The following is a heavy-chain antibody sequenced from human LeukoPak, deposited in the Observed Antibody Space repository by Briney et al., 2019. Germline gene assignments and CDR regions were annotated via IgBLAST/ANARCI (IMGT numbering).Heavy chain of an antibody. V-gene: IGHV1-69*13. CDR3: ARGSQRGSPAAPLGY. Sequence: ASVKVSCKASGYTFTCYDINRVRQAPGQGLEWTGAIIPIFGTANYAQKFQGRVTITADESTSTAYMELSSLRSEDTAVYYCARGSQRGSPAAPLGYWGQGTLVTVSS. CDR1: GYTFTCYD. J-gene: IGHJ4*02. D-gene: IGHD2-2*01. CDR2: IIPIFGTA.